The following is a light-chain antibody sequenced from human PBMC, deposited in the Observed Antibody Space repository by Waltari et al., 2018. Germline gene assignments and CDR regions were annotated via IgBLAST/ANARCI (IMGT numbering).Light chain of an antibody. CDR2: RNN. V-gene: IGLV1-47*01. J-gene: IGLJ2*01. CDR1: SSNIGSNY. Sequence: QSVLTQPPSASGTPGQRVTISCSGSSSNIGSNYVYWYQQLPGTAPKLLIYRNNQRPSGVPDRFSGSKSGTSASLAISGLRSEDEADYYCAAWDDSLSAPFGGGTKLTVL. CDR3: AAWDDSLSAP.